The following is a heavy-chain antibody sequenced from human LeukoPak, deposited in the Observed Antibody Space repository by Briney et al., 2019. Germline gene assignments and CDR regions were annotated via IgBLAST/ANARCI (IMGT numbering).Heavy chain of an antibody. CDR2: ISYDGSNK. V-gene: IGHV3-30*03. CDR3: ARDGAVAGADAIDI. J-gene: IGHJ3*02. CDR1: GFTVSSNY. Sequence: PGGSLRLSCAASGFTVSSNYMSWVRQAPGKGLEWVAVISYDGSNKYYADSVKGRFTISRDNSKNTLYLQMNSLRPEDTAVYYCARDGAVAGADAIDIWGQGTVVTVSS. D-gene: IGHD6-19*01.